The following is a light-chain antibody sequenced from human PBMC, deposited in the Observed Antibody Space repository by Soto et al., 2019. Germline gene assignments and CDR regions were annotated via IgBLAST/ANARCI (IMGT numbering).Light chain of an antibody. J-gene: IGLJ2*01. V-gene: IGLV2-11*01. CDR2: DVS. CDR1: SSDVGGYDY. Sequence: QSVLTQPSSVSGSPGQSVTISCTGTSSDVGGYDYVSWYQQHPGKAPKLMIYDVSKRPSGVPDRFSGSKSGNTASLTISGLQAEDEADYYCCSYAGTYTLAVFGGGTQLTVL. CDR3: CSYAGTYTLAV.